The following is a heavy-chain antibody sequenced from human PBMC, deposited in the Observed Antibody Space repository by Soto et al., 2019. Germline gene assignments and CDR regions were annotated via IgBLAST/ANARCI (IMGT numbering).Heavy chain of an antibody. CDR3: ARGVLL. V-gene: IGHV4-31*03. J-gene: IGHJ4*02. CDR2: IYHSGST. Sequence: QVQLQESGPGLVKPSQTLSLTCTVSGGSISSGGYYWSWIRQHPGKGLEWIGSIYHSGSTYYNPSRKGRVTITVDTSKNQSSLALSSVTAADTAVYYCARGVLLWGQGTLVTVSS. CDR1: GGSISSGGYY. D-gene: IGHD3-16*01.